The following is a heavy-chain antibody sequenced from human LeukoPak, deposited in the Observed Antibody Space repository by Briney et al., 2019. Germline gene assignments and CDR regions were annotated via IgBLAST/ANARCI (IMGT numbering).Heavy chain of an antibody. V-gene: IGHV1-2*02. CDR2: INPNSGGT. Sequence: ASVKVSCKASGYTFTGYYMHWVRQVPGQGLEWMGWINPNSGGTNYAQKFQGRVTMTRDTSISTAYMELSRLRSDDTAVYYCARIPPRDNWFDPWGQGTLVTVSS. CDR1: GYTFTGYY. J-gene: IGHJ5*02. CDR3: ARIPPRDNWFDP.